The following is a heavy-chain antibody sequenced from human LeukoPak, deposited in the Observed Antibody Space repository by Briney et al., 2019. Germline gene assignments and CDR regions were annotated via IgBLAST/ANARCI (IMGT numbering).Heavy chain of an antibody. CDR1: GFTVSSNY. J-gene: IGHJ6*02. V-gene: IGHV3-66*02. D-gene: IGHD3-10*01. CDR3: AREIPYGSGSYYYYGMDV. CDR2: IYSGGST. Sequence: GGSLRLSCAASGFTVSSNYMSWVRQAPGKGLEWVSVIYSGGSTYYADSVRGRFTISRDNSKNTLYLQMNSLRAEDTAVYYCAREIPYGSGSYYYYGMDVWGQGTTVTVSS.